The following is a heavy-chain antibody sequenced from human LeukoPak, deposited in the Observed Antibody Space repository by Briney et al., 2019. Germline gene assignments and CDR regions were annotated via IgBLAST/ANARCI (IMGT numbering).Heavy chain of an antibody. Sequence: ASVKVSCKASGYTFTSYAMHWVRQAPGQRLEWMGWINAGNGNTKYSQEFQGRVTMTTDTSTSTAYMELRSLRSDDTAVYYCARDVSMIVVGLDYWGQGTLVTVSS. D-gene: IGHD3-22*01. V-gene: IGHV1-3*01. CDR3: ARDVSMIVVGLDY. J-gene: IGHJ4*02. CDR1: GYTFTSYA. CDR2: INAGNGNT.